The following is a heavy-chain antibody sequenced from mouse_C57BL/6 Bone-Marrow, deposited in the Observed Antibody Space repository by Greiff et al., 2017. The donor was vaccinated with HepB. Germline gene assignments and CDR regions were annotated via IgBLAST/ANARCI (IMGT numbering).Heavy chain of an antibody. CDR1: GFSLTSYG. CDR3: AKTGDSNYESAMDY. J-gene: IGHJ4*01. Sequence: VKLMESGPGLVAPSQSLSITCTVSGFSLTSYGVSWVRQPPGKGLEWLGVIWGDGSTNYHSALISRLSISKDNSKSQVFLKLNSLQTDDTATYYCAKTGDSNYESAMDYWGQGTSVTVSS. CDR2: IWGDGST. V-gene: IGHV2-3*01. D-gene: IGHD2-5*01.